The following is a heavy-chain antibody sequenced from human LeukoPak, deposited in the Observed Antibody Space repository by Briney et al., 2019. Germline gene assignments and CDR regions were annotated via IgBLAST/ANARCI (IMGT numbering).Heavy chain of an antibody. V-gene: IGHV3-30*02. CDR1: GFIFSNFG. CDR3: ARDHHGTGSYFEY. J-gene: IGHJ4*02. D-gene: IGHD3-10*01. Sequence: GGSLRLSCAASGFIFSNFGIHWVRQAPGKGLQWVAFIRHDGSNKYFVDSVKGRFTISRDNSKNTLYLQMNSLRIDDTATYYCARDHHGTGSYFEYWGQGILVTVSS. CDR2: IRHDGSNK.